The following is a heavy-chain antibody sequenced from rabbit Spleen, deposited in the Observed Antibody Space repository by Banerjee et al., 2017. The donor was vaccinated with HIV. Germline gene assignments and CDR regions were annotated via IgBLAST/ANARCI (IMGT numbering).Heavy chain of an antibody. Sequence: QSLEESGGDLVKPGASLTLTCTASGVSFSYSSYMCWVRQAPGKGLEWIACIDAGASGFTYFATWAKGRFTISKTSSTTVTLQMTRLTAADTSTYFCARDTSSSFSSYGMLLWCPVTLVTVS. V-gene: IGHV1S40*01. CDR2: IDAGASGFT. D-gene: IGHD1-1*01. CDR1: GVSFSYSSY. J-gene: IGHJ6*01. CDR3: ARDTSSSFSSYGMLL.